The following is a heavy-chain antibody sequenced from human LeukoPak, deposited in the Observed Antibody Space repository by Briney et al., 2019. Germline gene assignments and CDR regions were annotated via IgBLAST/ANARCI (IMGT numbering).Heavy chain of an antibody. CDR1: GFAVSSNY. CDR2: IYSGGST. Sequence: GRSLRLSCAASGFAVSSNYMSWVRQAPGKGLEWVSVIYSGGSTYYADSVKGRFTISRHNSKNTLYLQMNSLRAEDTAVYYCASPSSGYSGYERWGQGTLVTVSS. V-gene: IGHV3-53*04. D-gene: IGHD5-12*01. J-gene: IGHJ4*02. CDR3: ASPSSGYSGYER.